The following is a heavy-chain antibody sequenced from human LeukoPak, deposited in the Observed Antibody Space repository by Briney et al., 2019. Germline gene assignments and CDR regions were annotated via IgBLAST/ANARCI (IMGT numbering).Heavy chain of an antibody. CDR3: AKGRYDSSGPANTFDY. CDR2: IRYDGSNK. CDR1: GFTFSSYG. D-gene: IGHD3-22*01. J-gene: IGHJ4*02. V-gene: IGHV3-30*02. Sequence: GGSLRLSCAASGFTFSSYGMHWVRQAPGKGLEWVAFIRYDGSNKYYADSVKGRFTISRDNSKNTLYLQMNSLRAEDTALYYCAKGRYDSSGPANTFDYWGQGTLVTVSS.